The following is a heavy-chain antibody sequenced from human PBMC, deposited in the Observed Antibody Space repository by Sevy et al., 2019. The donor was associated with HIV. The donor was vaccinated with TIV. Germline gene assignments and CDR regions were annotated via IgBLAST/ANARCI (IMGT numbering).Heavy chain of an antibody. D-gene: IGHD4-17*01. J-gene: IGHJ4*02. V-gene: IGHV4-61*02. CDR1: GDSSGSGYYY. Sequence: SEILSLTCTVSGDSSGSGYYYCGWIRQPAGKGLEWIGRIGARGETHYNPSLKSRVTISLDTSKNQISLRLTSVTAAETVMYYCAREIDQSAAHDYGDYFDYWGQGTAVSVSS. CDR3: AREIDQSAAHDYGDYFDY. CDR2: IGARGET.